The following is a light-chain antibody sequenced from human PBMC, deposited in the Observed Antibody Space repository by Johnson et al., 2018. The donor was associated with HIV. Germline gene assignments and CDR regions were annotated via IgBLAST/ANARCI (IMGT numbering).Light chain of an antibody. CDR1: SCDIGNNY. CDR2: DNN. Sequence: QSVLTQPPSVSAAPGQKVTISCSGSSCDIGNNYVSWYQQLPGTAPKLLIYDNNKRPSGIPDRFSGSKSGTSATLGITGLQTGDEADYYCGTWDSSLSTGVFGTGTNVTAL. CDR3: GTWDSSLSTGV. V-gene: IGLV1-51*01. J-gene: IGLJ1*01.